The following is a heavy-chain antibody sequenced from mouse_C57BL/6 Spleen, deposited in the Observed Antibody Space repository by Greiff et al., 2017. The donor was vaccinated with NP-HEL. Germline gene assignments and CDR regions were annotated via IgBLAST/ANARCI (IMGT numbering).Heavy chain of an antibody. D-gene: IGHD1-1*01. CDR2: IYPRSGNT. Sequence: VQLQQSGAELARPGASVKLSCKASGYTFTSYGISWVKQRTGQGLEWIGEIYPRSGNTYYNEKFKGKATLTADKSSSTAYMELRSLTSEDSAVYFCARRGTTVVATEAMDYWGQGTSVTVSS. CDR3: ARRGTTVVATEAMDY. J-gene: IGHJ4*01. V-gene: IGHV1-81*01. CDR1: GYTFTSYG.